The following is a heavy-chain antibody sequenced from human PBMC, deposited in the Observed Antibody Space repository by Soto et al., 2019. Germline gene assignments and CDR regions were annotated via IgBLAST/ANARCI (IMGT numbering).Heavy chain of an antibody. Sequence: SETLSLTCTVSGGSISSYYWSWIRQPPGKGLEWIGYIYYSGSTNYNPSLKSRVTISVDTSKNQFSLKLSSVTAADTAVYYCARGPSDGYKGYYHYYGMDVWAQGTTVTVSS. CDR1: GGSISSYY. CDR3: ARGPSDGYKGYYHYYGMDV. CDR2: IYYSGST. D-gene: IGHD5-12*01. V-gene: IGHV4-59*01. J-gene: IGHJ6*02.